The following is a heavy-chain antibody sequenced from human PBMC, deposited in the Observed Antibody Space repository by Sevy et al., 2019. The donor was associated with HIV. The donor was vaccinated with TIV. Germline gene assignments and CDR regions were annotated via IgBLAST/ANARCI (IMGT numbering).Heavy chain of an antibody. CDR3: ARVLRHIVVVTAIPPRAGHFDY. J-gene: IGHJ4*02. V-gene: IGHV4-34*01. CDR2: INHSGST. D-gene: IGHD2-21*02. CDR1: GGSFSGYY. Sequence: SETLSLTCAVYGGSFSGYYWSWIRQPPGKGLEWIGEINHSGSTNYNPSLKSRVTISVDTSKNQLSLKLSSVTAADTAVYYCARVLRHIVVVTAIPPRAGHFDYWGQGTLVTVSS.